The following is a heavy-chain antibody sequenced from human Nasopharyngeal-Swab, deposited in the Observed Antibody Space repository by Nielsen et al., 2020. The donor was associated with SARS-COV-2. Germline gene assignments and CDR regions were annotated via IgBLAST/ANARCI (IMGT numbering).Heavy chain of an antibody. CDR3: ARDRSVTSGGYFDY. D-gene: IGHD3-10*01. V-gene: IGHV3-43*01. CDR2: ISWDATSI. CDR1: GFTFHNYT. Sequence: GESLTISCAVSGFTFHNYTMHWVRQAPGKGLEWVSLISWDATSIYYADSVKGRFTISRDNSKNSLYLQMSSLSAEDTALYYCARDRSVTSGGYFDYWGQGTLVTVSS. J-gene: IGHJ4*02.